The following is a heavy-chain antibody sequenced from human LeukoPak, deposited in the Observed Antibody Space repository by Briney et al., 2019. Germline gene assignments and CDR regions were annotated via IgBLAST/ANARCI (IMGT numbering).Heavy chain of an antibody. CDR3: AKHNNEDYGDSTDAFDI. J-gene: IGHJ3*02. D-gene: IGHD4-17*01. CDR1: GFSFGNSW. V-gene: IGHV3-7*03. Sequence: PGGSLRLSCTASGFSFGNSWMTWVRQVPGKGLEWVANIKQDGIEKYYVDSMKGRSTISRDNAKNSLYLQMNSLRAEDTAVYYCAKHNNEDYGDSTDAFDIWGQGTMVTVSS. CDR2: IKQDGIEK.